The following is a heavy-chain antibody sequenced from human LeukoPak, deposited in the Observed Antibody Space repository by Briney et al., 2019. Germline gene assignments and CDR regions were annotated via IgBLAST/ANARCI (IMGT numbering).Heavy chain of an antibody. V-gene: IGHV3-30*03. CDR3: AFYGTPHYYYYYGMDV. CDR2: ISDDGSDN. J-gene: IGHJ6*02. CDR1: GFTFSNYA. D-gene: IGHD1-14*01. Sequence: GGSLRLSCVASGFTFSNYAMHWVRQAPGKGLEWVAVISDDGSDNYYADSVKGRFTISRDNSKNTLYLQMNSLRAEDTAVYYCAFYGTPHYYYYYGMDVWGQGTTVTVSS.